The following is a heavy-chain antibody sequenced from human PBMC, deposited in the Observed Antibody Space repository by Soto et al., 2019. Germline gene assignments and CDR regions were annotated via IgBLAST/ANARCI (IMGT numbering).Heavy chain of an antibody. J-gene: IGHJ6*02. D-gene: IGHD3-3*01. CDR1: GFTVSSNY. Sequence: GGSLRLSCAASGFTVSSNYMSWVRQAPGKGLEWVSVIYSGGSTYYADSVKGRFTISRDNSKNTLYLQMNSLRAEDTAVYYCASGFGVDSYYYYYYGMDVWGQGTTVTVSS. CDR2: IYSGGST. CDR3: ASGFGVDSYYYYYYGMDV. V-gene: IGHV3-53*01.